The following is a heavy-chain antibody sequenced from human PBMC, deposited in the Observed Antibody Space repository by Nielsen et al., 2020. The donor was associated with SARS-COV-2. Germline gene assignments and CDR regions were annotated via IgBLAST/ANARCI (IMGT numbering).Heavy chain of an antibody. V-gene: IGHV7-4-1*02. J-gene: IGHJ4*02. CDR3: ARGSNGYDTSGFDY. CDR1: GYTFTNYA. Sequence: ASVKVSCKASGYTFTNYAMNWVRQAPGQGLEWMGWINTNTGHPMYAQGFTGRFVFSLDTSVSTAYLQITSLKAEDTAVYYRARGSNGYDTSGFDYWGQGTLATVSS. D-gene: IGHD3-22*01. CDR2: INTNTGHP.